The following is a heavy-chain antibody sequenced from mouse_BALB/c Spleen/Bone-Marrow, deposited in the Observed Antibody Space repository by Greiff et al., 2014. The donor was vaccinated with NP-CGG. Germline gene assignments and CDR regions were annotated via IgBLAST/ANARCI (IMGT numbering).Heavy chain of an antibody. CDR2: ISSGGSYT. D-gene: IGHD1-1*01. V-gene: IGHV5-9-3*01. Sequence: DVQLVESGGGLVKPGGSLKLSCAASGFTFSTYAMSWVRQTPEKRLEWVATISSGGSYTYYPDSVKGRFTISRDNAKNTLYLQMSSLRSEDTAMYYCARITTVVATGDYWGQGTTLTVSS. CDR1: GFTFSTYA. J-gene: IGHJ2*01. CDR3: ARITTVVATGDY.